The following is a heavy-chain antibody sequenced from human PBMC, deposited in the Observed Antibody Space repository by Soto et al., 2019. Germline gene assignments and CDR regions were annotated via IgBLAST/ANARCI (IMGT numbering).Heavy chain of an antibody. D-gene: IGHD5-18*01. Sequence: SEPLSLTCTVSGGSISSSSYYWGWIRQPPGKGLEWIGSIYYSGSTYYNPSLKSRVTISVDTSKNQFSLKLSSVTAADTAVYYCARDRGYSYGFYYGMDVWGQGTTGTVS. CDR3: ARDRGYSYGFYYGMDV. CDR2: IYYSGST. J-gene: IGHJ6*02. V-gene: IGHV4-39*02. CDR1: GGSISSSSYY.